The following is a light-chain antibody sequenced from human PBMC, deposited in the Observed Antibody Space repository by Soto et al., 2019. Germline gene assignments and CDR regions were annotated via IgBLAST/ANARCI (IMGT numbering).Light chain of an antibody. CDR3: QQSFPTPPN. V-gene: IGKV1-39*01. J-gene: IGKJ1*01. CDR2: AAS. Sequence: IQMTQSPSSLFASVGDGVTITCRASQSVGSSLNWYQQKAGKVPNLLIYAASSLQSGVPSRFSARGSETDFTLTISSLQPEDVATYYCQQSFPTPPNFGQGTTVDIK. CDR1: QSVGSS.